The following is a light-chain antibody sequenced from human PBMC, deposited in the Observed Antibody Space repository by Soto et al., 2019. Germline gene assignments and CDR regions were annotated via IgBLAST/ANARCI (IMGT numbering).Light chain of an antibody. V-gene: IGLV2-14*03. Sequence: QSALTQPASVSGSPGQSITVSCTGTSSDVGGYNSVSWYQQHPGKPPKLIIYEVSNRPSGVSDRFSGSKSGNTASLTISGLQAADEADYYCSSYTSNSSYVFATGTKVTVL. CDR3: SSYTSNSSYV. CDR2: EVS. CDR1: SSDVGGYNS. J-gene: IGLJ1*01.